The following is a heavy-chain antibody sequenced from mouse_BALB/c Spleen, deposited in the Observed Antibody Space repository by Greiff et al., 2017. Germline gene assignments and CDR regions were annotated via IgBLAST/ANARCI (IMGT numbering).Heavy chain of an antibody. CDR1: GYTFTSYV. D-gene: IGHD1-1*01. Sequence: LVESGPELVKPGASVKMSCKASGYTFTSYVMHWVKQKPGQGLEWIGYINPYNDGTKYNEKFKGKATLTSDKSSSTAYMELSSLTSEDSAVYYCAKEIGNYAMDYWGQGTSVTVSS. V-gene: IGHV1-14*01. J-gene: IGHJ4*01. CDR2: INPYNDGT. CDR3: AKEIGNYAMDY.